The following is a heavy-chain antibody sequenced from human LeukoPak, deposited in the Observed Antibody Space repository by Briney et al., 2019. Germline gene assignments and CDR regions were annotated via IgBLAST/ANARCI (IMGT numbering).Heavy chain of an antibody. J-gene: IGHJ4*02. CDR1: GYTFTGYY. CDR3: ARGDEDYRTFDY. Sequence: ASVKVSCKASGYTFTGYYLHWVRQAPGQGLEWMGWINPKSGGTNFAQKFQGRVTMTRDTSISTAYMELSRLRSDDTAVYYCARGDEDYRTFDYWGQGTLVTVSS. V-gene: IGHV1-2*02. CDR2: INPKSGGT. D-gene: IGHD4-11*01.